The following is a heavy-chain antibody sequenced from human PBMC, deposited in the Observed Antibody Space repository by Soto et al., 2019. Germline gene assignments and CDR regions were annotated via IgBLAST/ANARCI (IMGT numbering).Heavy chain of an antibody. Sequence: QVQLVESGGGVVQPGRSLRLSCAASGFTFSSYGMHWVRQAPGKGLEWVAVIWYDGSNKYYADSVKGRFTISRDNSKNTLYLQMNSLRAEDTAVYYCARGVTVTEYYFDYWGQGTLVTVSS. D-gene: IGHD4-17*01. CDR2: IWYDGSNK. V-gene: IGHV3-33*01. CDR3: ARGVTVTEYYFDY. J-gene: IGHJ4*02. CDR1: GFTFSSYG.